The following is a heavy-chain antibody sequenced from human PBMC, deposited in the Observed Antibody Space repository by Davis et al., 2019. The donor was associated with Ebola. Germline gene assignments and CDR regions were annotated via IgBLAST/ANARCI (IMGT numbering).Heavy chain of an antibody. Sequence: MPSETLSLTCTVSGDSITTYYWSWIRQPPGKGLEWIGNIYYRGNTDYNPSLKSRISISIDTSRNQFSLRLSSVTAADTAVYYCAKILGTQTPGKYYYYGLDVWGQGTTVTVSS. CDR1: GDSITTYY. CDR3: AKILGTQTPGKYYYYGLDV. J-gene: IGHJ6*02. CDR2: IYYRGNT. V-gene: IGHV4-59*08. D-gene: IGHD7-27*01.